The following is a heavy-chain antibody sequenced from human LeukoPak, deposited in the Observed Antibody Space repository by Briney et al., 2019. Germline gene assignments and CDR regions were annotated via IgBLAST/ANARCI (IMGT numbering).Heavy chain of an antibody. J-gene: IGHJ4*02. CDR1: GFTFSDYY. V-gene: IGHV3-53*01. Sequence: GGSLRLSCAASGFTFSDYYMAWIRQAPGKELEWVSVIYSGGSTYYADSVKGRFTISRDNSKNTLYLQMNSLRAEDTAVYYCASQLGRFGSLWGQGTLVTVSS. D-gene: IGHD3-10*01. CDR3: ASQLGRFGSL. CDR2: IYSGGST.